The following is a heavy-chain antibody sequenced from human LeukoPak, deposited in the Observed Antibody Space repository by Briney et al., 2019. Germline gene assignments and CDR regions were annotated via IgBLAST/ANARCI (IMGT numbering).Heavy chain of an antibody. CDR2: IYYSGST. D-gene: IGHD3-22*01. J-gene: IGHJ4*02. CDR1: GGSISSGGYY. V-gene: IGHV4-31*03. CDR3: ARVPIFVGSGYYYYDY. Sequence: SQTLSLTCTVSGGSISSGGYYWSWIRQHPGKGLEWIGYIYYSGSTYYNPSLKSRVTISVDTSKNQFSLKLSFVTAADTAVYYCARVPIFVGSGYYYYDYWGQGTLVTVSS.